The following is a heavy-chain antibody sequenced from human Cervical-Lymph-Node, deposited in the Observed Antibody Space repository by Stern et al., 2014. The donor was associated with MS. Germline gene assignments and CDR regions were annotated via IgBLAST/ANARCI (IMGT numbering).Heavy chain of an antibody. Sequence: QVQLVQSGAEVKKPGASVKVSCTASGYTFTSYAMHWVRQAPGQRLEWMGWINAGNGNTKYSQKFQGRVTITRDTSASTAYMELSSLRSEDTAVYYCARNRVWGGTDYWGQGTLVTVSS. CDR2: INAGNGNT. CDR3: ARNRVWGGTDY. V-gene: IGHV1-3*01. J-gene: IGHJ4*02. D-gene: IGHD3-16*01. CDR1: GYTFTSYA.